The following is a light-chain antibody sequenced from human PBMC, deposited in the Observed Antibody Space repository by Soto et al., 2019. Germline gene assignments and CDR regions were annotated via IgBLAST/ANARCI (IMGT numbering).Light chain of an antibody. J-gene: IGLJ1*01. CDR2: EDN. CDR3: RTSDSSLSAYV. CDR1: SSKMGNDY. Sequence: QFVLTQPPSVSAAPGEEGTISCSGSSSKMGNDYVSWYQQFPGTAPKLLIYEDNKRPSGIPDRSSGSKSGTSATLGITGLQTGDEADYYCRTSDSSLSAYVFGTGTKVTVL. V-gene: IGLV1-51*02.